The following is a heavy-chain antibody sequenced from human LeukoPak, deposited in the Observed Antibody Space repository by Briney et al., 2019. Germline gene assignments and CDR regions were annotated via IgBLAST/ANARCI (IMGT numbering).Heavy chain of an antibody. CDR1: GGSFSGYY. CDR2: INHSGST. Sequence: PSETLSLTCAVYGGSFSGYYWSWIRQPPGKGLEWIGEINHSGSTNYNPSLKSRVTISVDTSKNQFSLKLSSVTAADTAVYYCAREQQLTTFYYYGMDVWGQGTTVTVSS. J-gene: IGHJ6*02. V-gene: IGHV4-34*01. D-gene: IGHD6-13*01. CDR3: AREQQLTTFYYYGMDV.